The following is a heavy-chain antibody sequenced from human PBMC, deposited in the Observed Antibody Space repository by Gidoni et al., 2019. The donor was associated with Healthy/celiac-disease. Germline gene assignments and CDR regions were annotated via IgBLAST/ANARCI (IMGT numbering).Heavy chain of an antibody. V-gene: IGHV3-30*18. Sequence: QVQLVESGGGVVQPGRSLRLSCAASGFTFSSYGMHWVRPAPGKGLEWVAVISYDGSNKYYADSVKGRFTISRDNSKNTLYLQMNSLRAEDTAVYYCANGEGRAAFDYWGQGTLVTVSS. CDR2: ISYDGSNK. CDR3: ANGEGRAAFDY. J-gene: IGHJ4*02. CDR1: GFTFSSYG. D-gene: IGHD1-26*01.